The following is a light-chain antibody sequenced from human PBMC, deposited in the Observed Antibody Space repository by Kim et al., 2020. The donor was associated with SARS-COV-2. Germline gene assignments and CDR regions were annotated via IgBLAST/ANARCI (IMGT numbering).Light chain of an antibody. Sequence: QLVLTQSPSASASLGASVKLTCTLSSGHSSYAIAWHQQQAEKGPRYLMKLNSDGSHSKGDGIPDRFSGSSSGAERYLIISSLQSEDEADYYCQTWGTGIRVFGGGTQLTVL. CDR3: QTWGTGIRV. CDR1: SGHSSYA. V-gene: IGLV4-69*01. CDR2: LNSDGSH. J-gene: IGLJ3*02.